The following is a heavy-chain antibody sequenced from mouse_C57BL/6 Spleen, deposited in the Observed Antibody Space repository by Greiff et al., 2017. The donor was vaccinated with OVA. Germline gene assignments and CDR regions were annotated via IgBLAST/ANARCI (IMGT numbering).Heavy chain of an antibody. CDR3: ASLYYYGSSYEDYAMDY. V-gene: IGHV5-16*01. D-gene: IGHD1-1*01. J-gene: IGHJ4*01. CDR1: GFTFSDYY. CDR2: INYDGSST. Sequence: EVQVVESEGGLVQPGSSMKLSCTASGFTFSDYYMAWVRQVPEKGLEWVANINYDGSSTYYLDSLKSRFIISRDNAKNILYLQMSSLKSEDTATYYCASLYYYGSSYEDYAMDYWGQGTSVTVSS.